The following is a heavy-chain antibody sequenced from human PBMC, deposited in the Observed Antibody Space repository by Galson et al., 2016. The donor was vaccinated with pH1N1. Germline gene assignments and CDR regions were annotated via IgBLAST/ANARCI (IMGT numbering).Heavy chain of an antibody. J-gene: IGHJ3*01. CDR3: AKAGSGQLRMAFHL. CDR1: GFTFTSYA. CDR2: ISGSGSGT. Sequence: SLRLSCAASGFTFTSYAMTWVRLAPGKGLEGVSSISGSGSGTFSADSVKGRFTISRDNSKNTLYLQMNNLRVDETAVYYCAKAGSGQLRMAFHLWGQGTTVIVSS. D-gene: IGHD1-14*01. V-gene: IGHV3-23*01.